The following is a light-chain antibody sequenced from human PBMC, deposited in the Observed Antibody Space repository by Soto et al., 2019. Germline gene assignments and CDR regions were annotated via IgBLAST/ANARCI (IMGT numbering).Light chain of an antibody. V-gene: IGLV2-14*03. CDR2: DVS. CDR1: SSDVGGYNY. CDR3: SSYTISSTLV. J-gene: IGLJ2*01. Sequence: HSALTQPASVSGSPGQSITISCTGTSSDVGGYNYVSWYQQHPGKAPKLMIYDVSNRPSGVSNRFSGSKSGNTASLTISGLQAEDEADYYCSSYTISSTLVFGGGTKVTVL.